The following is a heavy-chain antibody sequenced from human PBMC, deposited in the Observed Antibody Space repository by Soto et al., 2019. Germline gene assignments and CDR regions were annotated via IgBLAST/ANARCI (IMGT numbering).Heavy chain of an antibody. Sequence: PGESLKISCQGSGYAFSSYWIAWVRQMPGKGLEWMGIIYPGDSDTRYSPSFQGQVTISDDKAITTAYLQWSSLKASDTAMYYCARGYCTTTICDPWFDPWGQGTLVTVS. CDR2: IYPGDSDT. J-gene: IGHJ5*02. CDR3: ARGYCTTTICDPWFDP. CDR1: GYAFSSYW. D-gene: IGHD2-2*01. V-gene: IGHV5-51*01.